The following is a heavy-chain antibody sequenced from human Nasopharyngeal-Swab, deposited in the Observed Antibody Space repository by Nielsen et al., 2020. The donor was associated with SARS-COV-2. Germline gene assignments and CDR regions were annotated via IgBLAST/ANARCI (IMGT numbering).Heavy chain of an antibody. V-gene: IGHV3-74*01. CDR1: GFTFSRYW. J-gene: IGHJ3*02. CDR3: ATGGRSAFEI. CDR2: IINDETTT. D-gene: IGHD3-16*01. Sequence: GESLKISCAASGFTFSRYWMHWVRQVPGKGLVWVSRIINDETTTRYADSVKGRFTISRDNAKNTLYLQTNSLRAEDTAVYFCATGGRSAFEIWGQGTMVTVSS.